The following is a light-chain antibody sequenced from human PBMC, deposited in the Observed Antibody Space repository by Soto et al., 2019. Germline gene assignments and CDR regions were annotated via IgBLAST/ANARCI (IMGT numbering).Light chain of an antibody. J-gene: IGKJ4*01. V-gene: IGKV3-15*01. CDR3: QQYNHWPRS. CDR1: QGLGTN. Sequence: TVMTQSPATLSVSPGGRATLSCRASQGLGTNLAWYQQRPGQAPRPLIYAASTRATGVPARFSGSGSETEFTLTITTLQTEDFAVYYCQQYNHWPRSFGVGTKVEIK. CDR2: AAS.